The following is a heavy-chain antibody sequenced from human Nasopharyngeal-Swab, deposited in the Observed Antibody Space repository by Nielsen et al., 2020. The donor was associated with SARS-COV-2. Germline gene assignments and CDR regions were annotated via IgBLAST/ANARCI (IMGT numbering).Heavy chain of an antibody. CDR2: ISGIGGSP. D-gene: IGHD4-23*01. V-gene: IGHV3-23*01. J-gene: IGHJ4*02. CDR1: GFPFSSYA. Sequence: GESLKISCTASGFPFSSYALSWVRQAPGKGLEWVSEISGIGGSPYYAESVKGRFTISRDNSKNTLYLQMSSLRAEDTAIYYCAKDLGVESPLWFDYWGQGTLLTVSS. CDR3: AKDLGVESPLWFDY.